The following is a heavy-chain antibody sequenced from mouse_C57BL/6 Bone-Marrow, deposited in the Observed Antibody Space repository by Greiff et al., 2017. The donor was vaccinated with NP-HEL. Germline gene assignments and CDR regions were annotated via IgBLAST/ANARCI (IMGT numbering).Heavy chain of an antibody. Sequence: QVHVKQSGAELVKPGASVKLSCKASGYTFTEYTIHWVKQRSGQGLEWIGWFYPGSGSIKYNEKFKDKATLTADKSSSTVYMELSRLTSEDSAVYFCARHEDGDGYYAYWGQGTTLTVSS. V-gene: IGHV1-62-2*01. CDR2: FYPGSGSI. J-gene: IGHJ2*01. CDR3: ARHEDGDGYYAY. D-gene: IGHD2-3*01. CDR1: GYTFTEYT.